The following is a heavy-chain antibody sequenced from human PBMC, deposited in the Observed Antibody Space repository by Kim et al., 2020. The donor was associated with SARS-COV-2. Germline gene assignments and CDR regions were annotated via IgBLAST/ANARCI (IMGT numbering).Heavy chain of an antibody. J-gene: IGHJ6*02. Sequence: PSFQGKVTISADKSISTAYLQWSSLKASDTAMYYCARRRTERYYYGMDVWGQGTTVTVSS. V-gene: IGHV5-51*01. CDR3: ARRRTERYYYGMDV.